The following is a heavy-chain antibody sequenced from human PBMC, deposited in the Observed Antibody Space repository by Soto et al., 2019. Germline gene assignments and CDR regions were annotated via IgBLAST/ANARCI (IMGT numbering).Heavy chain of an antibody. V-gene: IGHV4-61*03. Sequence: QVQLQESGPGLVKPSETLSLTCTVFGASVSSGTYYWSWIRHAPGTGLEWVGHIYYTGSTNYNPSLNNRVTISVDTSKNHFSLQLTSVTAADTAVYYCARGAGFSYASTWFDIWGQGTLVTVSS. CDR1: GASVSSGTYY. CDR2: IYYTGST. D-gene: IGHD5-18*01. J-gene: IGHJ5*02. CDR3: ARGAGFSYASTWFDI.